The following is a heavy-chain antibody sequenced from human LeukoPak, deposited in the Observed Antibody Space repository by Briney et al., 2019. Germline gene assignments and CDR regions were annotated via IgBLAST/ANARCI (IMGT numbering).Heavy chain of an antibody. V-gene: IGHV1-69*02. CDR2: IIPILGIA. J-gene: IGHJ4*02. Sequence: GASVKVSCKASGYTFTSYYMHWVRQAPGQGLEWMGRIIPILGIANYAQKFQGRVTITADKSTSTAYMELSSLRSEDTAVYYCASAQDYYDSSGYYYVPPFYWGQGTLVTVSS. CDR1: GYTFTSYY. CDR3: ASAQDYYDSSGYYYVPPFY. D-gene: IGHD3-22*01.